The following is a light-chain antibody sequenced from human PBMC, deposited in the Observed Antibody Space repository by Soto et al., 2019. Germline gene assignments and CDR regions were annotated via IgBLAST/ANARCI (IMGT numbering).Light chain of an antibody. J-gene: IGLJ3*02. CDR1: SSNIGAGYD. CDR2: GNS. V-gene: IGLV1-40*01. CDR3: QSYASSLSGWVV. Sequence: QAVVTQPPSVSGAPGQRVTISCTGSSSNIGAGYDVHWYQQLPGTAPKLLIYGNSNRPSGVPDRFSGSKSGTSASLAITVLQAEDEADYYCQSYASSLSGWVVFGGGTKVTVL.